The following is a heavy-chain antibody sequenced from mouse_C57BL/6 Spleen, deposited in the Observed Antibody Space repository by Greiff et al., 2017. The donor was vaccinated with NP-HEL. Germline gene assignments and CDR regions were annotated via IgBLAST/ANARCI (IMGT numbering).Heavy chain of an antibody. CDR3: VREGGGGRYGSFDY. D-gene: IGHD1-1*01. CDR1: GFSFNTYA. CDR2: IRSKSNNYAT. J-gene: IGHJ2*01. Sequence: GGGLVQPKGSLTLSCAASGFSFNTYAMNWVRQAPGKGLEWVARIRSKSNNYATYYADSVKDRFTISRDDSESMLYLQMNNLKTEDTAMYYCVREGGGGRYGSFDYWGQGTTLTVSS. V-gene: IGHV10-1*01.